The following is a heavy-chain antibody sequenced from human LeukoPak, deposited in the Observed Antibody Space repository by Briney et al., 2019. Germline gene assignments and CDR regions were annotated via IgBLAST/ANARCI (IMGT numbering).Heavy chain of an antibody. CDR3: ARLVVISTTSEYFQE. CDR1: GYTFTGYY. Sequence: ASVKVSCRASGYTFTGYYMHWVRQAPGQGLEWMGWINPNSGGTNYAQKFQGRVTMTRDTSSTTAYMELSRLRSDDTAVYYCARLVVISTTSEYFQEWGQGTLVIVSS. V-gene: IGHV1-2*02. J-gene: IGHJ1*01. CDR2: INPNSGGT. D-gene: IGHD3-22*01.